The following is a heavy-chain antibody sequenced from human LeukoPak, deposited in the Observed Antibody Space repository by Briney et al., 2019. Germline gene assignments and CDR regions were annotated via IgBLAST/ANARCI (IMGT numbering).Heavy chain of an antibody. CDR1: GGSISSYY. Sequence: SETLSLTCTVSGGSISSYYWSWIRQPPGKGLEWIGYIYYSGSTNYNPSLKSRVTISIDTSKNQFPLKLSSVTAADTAVYYCAREVAVAGNFDYWGQGTLVTVSS. CDR3: AREVAVAGNFDY. D-gene: IGHD6-19*01. J-gene: IGHJ4*02. CDR2: IYYSGST. V-gene: IGHV4-59*01.